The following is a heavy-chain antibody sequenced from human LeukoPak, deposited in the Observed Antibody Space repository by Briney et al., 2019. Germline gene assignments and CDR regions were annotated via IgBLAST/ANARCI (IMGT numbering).Heavy chain of an antibody. J-gene: IGHJ4*02. CDR1: GGSISSSRFY. Sequence: PSETLSLTCSVSGGSISSSRFYWVWIRQPPGKGLEWIGSLYYTGNTYYNPSLNSRVTISIDTSQNQFSPKLTSVTAADTAVYYCARHDYDFWSGLFDFWGQGTLVTVSS. V-gene: IGHV4-39*01. CDR3: ARHDYDFWSGLFDF. D-gene: IGHD3-3*01. CDR2: LYYTGNT.